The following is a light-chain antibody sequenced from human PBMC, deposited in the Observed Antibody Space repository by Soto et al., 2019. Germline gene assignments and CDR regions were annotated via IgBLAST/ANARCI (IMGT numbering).Light chain of an antibody. CDR2: GTS. CDR3: QQSYSRLWT. Sequence: DVQMTQSPASLSASVGDRVSITCRASQDIAAFLNWYHQKPGKPPKLLIYGTSKLHSGVPSRFSGRGSATGFTTTISSLPREDFANYYYQQSYSRLWTFGQGTNVEIK. J-gene: IGKJ1*01. CDR1: QDIAAF. V-gene: IGKV1-39*01.